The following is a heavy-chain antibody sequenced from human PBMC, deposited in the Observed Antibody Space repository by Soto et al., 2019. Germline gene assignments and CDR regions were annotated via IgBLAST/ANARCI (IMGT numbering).Heavy chain of an antibody. CDR1: GYTFTSYY. Sequence: GASVKVSCKASGYTFTSYYMHWVRQAPGQGLEWMGIINPSGGGTNFAQKFQGRVTMTRDTSTTTVYMELSSLRSEDTAVYYCARGYQMISYFDFWGQGTLVPVYS. D-gene: IGHD2-2*01. CDR3: ARGYQMISYFDF. J-gene: IGHJ4*02. V-gene: IGHV1-46*01. CDR2: INPSGGGT.